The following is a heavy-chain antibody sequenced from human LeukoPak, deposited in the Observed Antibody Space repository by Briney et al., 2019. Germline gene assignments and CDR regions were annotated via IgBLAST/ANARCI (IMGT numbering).Heavy chain of an antibody. J-gene: IGHJ4*02. Sequence: GGSLRLSCAASGFTFSSYSMNWVRQAPGKGLEWVSSISSSSSYIYYADSVKDRFTISRDNAKNSLYLQMNSLRAEDTAVYYCARDFSGGFDYWGQGTLVTVSS. V-gene: IGHV3-21*01. D-gene: IGHD3-10*01. CDR3: ARDFSGGFDY. CDR2: ISSSSSYI. CDR1: GFTFSSYS.